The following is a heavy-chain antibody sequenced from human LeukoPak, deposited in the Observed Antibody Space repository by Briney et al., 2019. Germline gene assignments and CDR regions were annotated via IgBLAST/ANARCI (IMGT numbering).Heavy chain of an antibody. Sequence: PSETLSLTCAVYGGSFSGYYWSWIRQPPGKGLEWVSAISGSGGSTYYADSVKGRFTISRDNSKNTLYLQMNSLRAEDTAVYYCANRYYDSSGYYHLWFDPWGQGTLVTVSS. D-gene: IGHD3-22*01. CDR2: ISGSGGST. J-gene: IGHJ5*02. CDR3: ANRYYDSSGYYHLWFDP. V-gene: IGHV3-23*01. CDR1: GGSFSGYY.